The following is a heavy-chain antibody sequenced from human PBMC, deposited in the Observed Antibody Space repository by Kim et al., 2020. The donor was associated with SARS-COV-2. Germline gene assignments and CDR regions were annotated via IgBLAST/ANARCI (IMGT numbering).Heavy chain of an antibody. Sequence: VKGRFTISRDNSKNALYLQMNSLRAEDTAVYYCAKVRSGGDTYYYYGMDVWGQGTTVTVSS. V-gene: IGHV3-33*06. J-gene: IGHJ6*02. CDR3: AKVRSGGDTYYYYGMDV. D-gene: IGHD2-15*01.